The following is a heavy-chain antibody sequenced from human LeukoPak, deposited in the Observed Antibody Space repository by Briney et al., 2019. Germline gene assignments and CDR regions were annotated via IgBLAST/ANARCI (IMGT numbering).Heavy chain of an antibody. CDR3: ARHVPYCSANKCYSVWFDP. J-gene: IGHJ5*02. Sequence: SETLSLTCTVSGGSISSYYWSWIRQPPGKGLEWIGYIYSSGSTNYNPSLKSRVTISVDTSKNQFSLNLSSVTAADTAVYYCARHVPYCSANKCYSVWFDPWGQGTLVTVSS. V-gene: IGHV4-59*08. D-gene: IGHD2-15*01. CDR1: GGSISSYY. CDR2: IYSSGST.